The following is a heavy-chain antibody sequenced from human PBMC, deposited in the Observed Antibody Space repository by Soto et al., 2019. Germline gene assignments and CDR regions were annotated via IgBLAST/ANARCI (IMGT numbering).Heavy chain of an antibody. D-gene: IGHD3-22*01. V-gene: IGHV4-34*01. Sequence: SETLSLTCAVYGGSFSGYYWSWIRQPPGKGLEWIGEINHSGSTNYNPSLKSRVTISVDTSKNQFSLKLSSVTAADTAVYYCARRDYYDSSGYYLDYWGQGTLVTVS. CDR3: ARRDYYDSSGYYLDY. J-gene: IGHJ4*02. CDR2: INHSGST. CDR1: GGSFSGYY.